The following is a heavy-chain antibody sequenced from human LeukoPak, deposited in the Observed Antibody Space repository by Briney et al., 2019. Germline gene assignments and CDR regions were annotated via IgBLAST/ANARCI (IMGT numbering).Heavy chain of an antibody. J-gene: IGHJ3*02. CDR2: IIPIFGTA. CDR1: GGTFISYA. CDR3: AKTLRFLKATRAFDI. D-gene: IGHD3-3*01. Sequence: ASVKVSCKASGGTFISYAISWVRQAPGQGLEWMGGIIPIFGTANYAQKFQGRVTITADESTSTAYMELSSLRSEDTAVYYCAKTLRFLKATRAFDIWGQGTMVTVSS. V-gene: IGHV1-69*13.